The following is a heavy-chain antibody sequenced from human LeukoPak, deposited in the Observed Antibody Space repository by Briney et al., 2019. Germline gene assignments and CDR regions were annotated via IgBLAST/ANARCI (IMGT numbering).Heavy chain of an antibody. CDR1: RYSFDSYA. Sequence: GESLKLSCEGSRYSFDSYAMTWVRQAPGQGLEWVANIKQDGSEKHYVDSVKGRFTISRDNAKNSLYLQMNSLRAEDTAVYYCARDRQIAYWGQGTLVTVSS. CDR2: IKQDGSEK. J-gene: IGHJ4*02. V-gene: IGHV3-7*01. CDR3: ARDRQIAY.